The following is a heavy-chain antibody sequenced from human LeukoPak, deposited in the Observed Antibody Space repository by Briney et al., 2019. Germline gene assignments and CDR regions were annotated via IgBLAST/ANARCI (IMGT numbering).Heavy chain of an antibody. CDR1: GFTFKTYT. Sequence: GGSLRLSCAASGFTFKTYTMHWVRQAPGMGLEWVSAISGSGGSTYYADSVKGRFTISRDNSKNTLYLQMNSLRAEDTAVYYCAKMLAPDYDILTGYYTPFDYWGQGTLVTVSS. D-gene: IGHD3-9*01. V-gene: IGHV3-23*01. J-gene: IGHJ4*02. CDR2: ISGSGGST. CDR3: AKMLAPDYDILTGYYTPFDY.